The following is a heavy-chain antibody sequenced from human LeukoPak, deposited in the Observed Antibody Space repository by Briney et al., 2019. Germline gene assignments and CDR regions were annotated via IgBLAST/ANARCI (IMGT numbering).Heavy chain of an antibody. J-gene: IGHJ4*02. D-gene: IGHD5-18*01. Sequence: PGGSLRLSCAASGFTFIRHWISWVRQAPGKGLEWVANIKEDGSEIHYVDSVKGRFTISRDNAENSLYLQMNSLRAEDTAVYYCVRESTYTYAYALDCWGRGTMVTVSS. CDR3: VRESTYTYAYALDC. CDR2: IKEDGSEI. CDR1: GFTFIRHW. V-gene: IGHV3-7*01.